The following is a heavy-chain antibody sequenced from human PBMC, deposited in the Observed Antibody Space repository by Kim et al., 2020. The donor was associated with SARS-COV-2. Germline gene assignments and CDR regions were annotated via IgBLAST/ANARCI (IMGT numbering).Heavy chain of an antibody. CDR3: AKDQSYDSSGYSFDY. D-gene: IGHD3-22*01. V-gene: IGHV3-23*03. CDR1: GFTFSSYA. J-gene: IGHJ4*02. Sequence: GGSLRLSCAASGFTFSSYAMSWVRQAPGKGLEWVSVIYSGGSRTFYADSAKGRFTISRDNSKSTLYLQMNSLRAEDTALYYCAKDQSYDSSGYSFDYWGQGTLLSVSS. CDR2: IYSGGSRT.